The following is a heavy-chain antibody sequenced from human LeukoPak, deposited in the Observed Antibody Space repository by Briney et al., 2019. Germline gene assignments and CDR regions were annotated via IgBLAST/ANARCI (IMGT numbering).Heavy chain of an antibody. CDR3: VRDNWRVYFDY. J-gene: IGHJ4*02. CDR2: ITGSGGST. D-gene: IGHD5-24*01. Sequence: GGSLRLSCAASGFTFSIYAMSWVRPAPGKGLEWVSDITGSGGSTYYADSVKGRFTISRDNSKNTLCLHMNSLRAEDTAVYYCVRDNWRVYFDYWGQGSLVTVSS. CDR1: GFTFSIYA. V-gene: IGHV3-23*01.